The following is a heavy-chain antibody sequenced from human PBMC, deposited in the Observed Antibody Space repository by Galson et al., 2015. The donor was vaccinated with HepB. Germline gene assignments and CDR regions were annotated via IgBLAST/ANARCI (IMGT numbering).Heavy chain of an antibody. CDR1: GYTFTSYG. CDR2: ISAYNGNT. D-gene: IGHD3-22*01. J-gene: IGHJ1*01. Sequence: QSGAEVKKPGASVKVSCKASGYTFTSYGISWVRQAPGQGLEWMGWISAYNGNTNYAQKLQGRVTMTTDTSTSTAYMELRSLRSDDTAVYYCAADPTYYYDSSGYSSWGQGTLVTVSS. V-gene: IGHV1-18*04. CDR3: AADPTYYYDSSGYSS.